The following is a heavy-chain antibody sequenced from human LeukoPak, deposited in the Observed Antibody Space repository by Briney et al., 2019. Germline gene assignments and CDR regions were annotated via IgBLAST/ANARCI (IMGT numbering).Heavy chain of an antibody. D-gene: IGHD4-17*01. CDR2: ISGSGGST. Sequence: GGSLRLSCAASGFTFSSYAMSWVRQAPGEGLEWVSAISGSGGSTYYADSVKGRFTISRDNSKNTLYLQMNSLRAEDTAVYYCAKSRYGDYVRYWYFDLWGRGTLVTVSS. CDR1: GFTFSSYA. V-gene: IGHV3-23*01. CDR3: AKSRYGDYVRYWYFDL. J-gene: IGHJ2*01.